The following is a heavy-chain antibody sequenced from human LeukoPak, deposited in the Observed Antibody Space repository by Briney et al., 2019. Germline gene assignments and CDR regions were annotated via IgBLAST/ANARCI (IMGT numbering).Heavy chain of an antibody. Sequence: PSETLSLTCAVYGGSFSGYYWSWIRQPPGKGLEWIGYIYYSGSTNYNPSLKSRVTISVDTSKNQFSLKLSSVTAADTAVYYCARGGDYYYYYMDVWGKGTTVTVSS. V-gene: IGHV4-59*01. J-gene: IGHJ6*03. D-gene: IGHD3-10*01. CDR1: GGSFSGYY. CDR3: ARGGDYYYYYMDV. CDR2: IYYSGST.